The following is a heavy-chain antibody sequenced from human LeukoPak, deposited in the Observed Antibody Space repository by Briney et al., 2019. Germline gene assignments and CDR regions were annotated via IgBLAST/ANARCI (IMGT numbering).Heavy chain of an antibody. CDR2: VNPNSGGT. J-gene: IGHJ4*02. CDR1: GYTFTGYY. V-gene: IGHV1-2*02. CDR3: ARNAHPYDFWSGYYNG. D-gene: IGHD3-3*01. Sequence: ASVKVSCKASGYTFTGYYMHWVRQAPGQGLEWMGWVNPNSGGTNYAQKLQGRVTMTTDTSTSTAYMELRSPRSDDTAVYYCARNAHPYDFWSGYYNGWGQGTLVTVSS.